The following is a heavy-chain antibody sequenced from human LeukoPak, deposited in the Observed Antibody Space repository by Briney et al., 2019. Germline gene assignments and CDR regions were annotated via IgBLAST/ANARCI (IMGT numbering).Heavy chain of an antibody. J-gene: IGHJ3*01. CDR2: ISSSSGYK. D-gene: IGHD3-22*01. Sequence: PGGSLRLSCAASGFTFSRSSMNWVRQAPGKGLEWVSSISSSSGYKYYADSVKGRFTISRDNAKNSLYLQMGSLRAEDTAVYYCARDYYYDSSGDAFDLWGQGTMVTVSS. CDR1: GFTFSRSS. V-gene: IGHV3-21*01. CDR3: ARDYYYDSSGDAFDL.